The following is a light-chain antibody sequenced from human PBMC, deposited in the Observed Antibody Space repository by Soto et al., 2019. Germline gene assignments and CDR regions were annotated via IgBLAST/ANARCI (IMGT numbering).Light chain of an antibody. J-gene: IGKJ1*01. CDR2: KAS. V-gene: IGKV1-5*03. Sequence: DIQMTQSPSTLSGSVGDRVTITCRASQTISSWLAWYQQKPGKAPKLLIYKASNLEDGVPTRFSGSGSGTEFTLTISSLQPDDFATYYCQQYGGMWTFGQGTKVDIK. CDR1: QTISSW. CDR3: QQYGGMWT.